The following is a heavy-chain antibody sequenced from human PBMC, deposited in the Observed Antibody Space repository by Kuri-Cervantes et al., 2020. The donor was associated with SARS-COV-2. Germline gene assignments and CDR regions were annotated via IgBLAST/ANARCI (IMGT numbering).Heavy chain of an antibody. CDR2: IDWDDDK. V-gene: IGHV2-70*11. CDR1: VFSLSTSGRC. Sequence: SGPTLVTPTQTLSLSCTFSVFSLSTSGRCVSWIRQPPGKALECRARIDWDDDKYYSTSLKTRHTISKDTSKNQVVLTMTNMDPVDTATYYCARSTNPSSSWNWFDPWGQGTLVTVSS. J-gene: IGHJ5*02. D-gene: IGHD6-6*01. CDR3: ARSTNPSSSWNWFDP.